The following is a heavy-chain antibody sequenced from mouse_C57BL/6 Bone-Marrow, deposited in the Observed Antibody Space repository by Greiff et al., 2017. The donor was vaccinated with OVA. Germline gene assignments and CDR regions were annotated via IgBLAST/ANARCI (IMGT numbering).Heavy chain of an antibody. CDR2: IYPRSGNT. CDR1: GSTFTSYG. J-gene: IGHJ3*01. V-gene: IGHV1-81*01. Sequence: VKLQESGAELARPGASVKLSCKASGSTFTSYGISWVKQRTGQGLEWIGEIYPRSGNTYYNEKFKGKATLTADKSSSTAYMELRSLTSEDSAVYFCARFVPWFAYWGQGTLVTVSA. CDR3: ARFVPWFAY.